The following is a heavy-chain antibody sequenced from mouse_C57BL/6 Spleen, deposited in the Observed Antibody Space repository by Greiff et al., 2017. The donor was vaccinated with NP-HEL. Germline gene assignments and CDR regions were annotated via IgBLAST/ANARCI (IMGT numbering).Heavy chain of an antibody. V-gene: IGHV1-74*01. CDR1: GYTFTSYW. CDR2: IHPSDSDT. CDR3: ASTRGYGRTTWFAY. J-gene: IGHJ3*01. D-gene: IGHD1-1*01. Sequence: QVQLQQPGAELVKPGASVKVSCKASGYTFTSYWMHWVKQRPGQGLEWIGGIHPSDSDTNYNQKFKGKATLTVDKSSSTAYMQLSSLTSEDSAVYYGASTRGYGRTTWFAYWGQGTLVTVAA.